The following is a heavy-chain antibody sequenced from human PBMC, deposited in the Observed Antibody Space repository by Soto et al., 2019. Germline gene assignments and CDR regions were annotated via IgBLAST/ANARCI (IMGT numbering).Heavy chain of an antibody. D-gene: IGHD2-15*01. CDR3: ARAGKDIDFYYYYYYMDV. J-gene: IGHJ6*03. Sequence: SETLSLTCTVSGGSISSYYWSWIRQPPGKGPEWIGYIYYSGSTNYNPSLKSRVTISVDTSKNQFSLKLSSVTAADTAVYYCARAGKDIDFYYYYYYMDVWGKGTTVTVSS. V-gene: IGHV4-59*01. CDR2: IYYSGST. CDR1: GGSISSYY.